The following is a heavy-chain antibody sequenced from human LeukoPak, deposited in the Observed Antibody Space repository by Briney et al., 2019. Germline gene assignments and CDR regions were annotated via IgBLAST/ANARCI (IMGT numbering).Heavy chain of an antibody. CDR3: ARGTILEPFDI. Sequence: ASVKVSCKASGYTFTSYYMHWVRQAPGQGLEWMGIINPSGGSTSYAQKFQGRVTMTSDTSISTAYMEVRRLTSDDTAVYYCARGTILEPFDIWGQGTMVTVSS. CDR1: GYTFTSYY. J-gene: IGHJ3*02. CDR2: INPSGGST. D-gene: IGHD3-3*01. V-gene: IGHV1-46*01.